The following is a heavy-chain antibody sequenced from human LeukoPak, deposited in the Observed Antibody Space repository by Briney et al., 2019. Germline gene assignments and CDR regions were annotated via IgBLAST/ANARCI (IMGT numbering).Heavy chain of an antibody. CDR2: ISSNGGST. D-gene: IGHD5-24*01. CDR1: GFTFSSYA. CDR3: ARQMATPCGSCGY. V-gene: IGHV3-64*01. J-gene: IGHJ4*02. Sequence: GGSLRLSCAASGFTFSSYAMHWVRQAPGKGLEYVSAISSNGGSTYYANSVKGRFTISGDNSKNTLYPQMGSLRAEDMAVYYCARQMATPCGSCGYWGQGTLVTVSS.